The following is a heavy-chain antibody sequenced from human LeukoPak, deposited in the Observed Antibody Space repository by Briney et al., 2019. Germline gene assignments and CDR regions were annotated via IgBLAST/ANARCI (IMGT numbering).Heavy chain of an antibody. CDR2: IRLHSGNT. CDR3: ARLVRYDSSGSWDY. J-gene: IGHJ4*02. V-gene: IGHV1-18*01. CDR1: GYTLTELS. D-gene: IGHD3-22*01. Sequence: ASVKVSCKVSGYTLTELSMHWVRQAPGQGLEWMGWIRLHSGNTNYAQKFQDRVTMTTDTSTSTAYMELRSLSSDDTAVYYCARLVRYDSSGSWDYWGQGTLVTVSS.